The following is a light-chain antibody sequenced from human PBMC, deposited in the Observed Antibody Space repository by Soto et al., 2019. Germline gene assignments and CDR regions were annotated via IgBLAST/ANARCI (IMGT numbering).Light chain of an antibody. V-gene: IGKV3-11*01. CDR3: QQRSNWPRIT. CDR1: QSISSY. J-gene: IGKJ5*01. Sequence: LTQTASTLSLSQGERVTLSCRASQSISSYLAWYQQKPGQASRLLIYDASNRATGIPARFSGSGSGTDFTLTISSLEPEDFAVYYCQQRSNWPRITFGQGTRLEI. CDR2: DAS.